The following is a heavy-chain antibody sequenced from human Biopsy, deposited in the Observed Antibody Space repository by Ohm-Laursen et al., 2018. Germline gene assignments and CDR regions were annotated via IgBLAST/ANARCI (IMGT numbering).Heavy chain of an antibody. J-gene: IGHJ4*02. CDR1: GFTFSNYY. CDR2: IKRDGTTT. D-gene: IGHD4-11*01. Sequence: GSLRLSCAASGFTFSNYYMHWVRQAPGKGLLWVSRIKRDGTTTDYAESVKGRFNISRDNAKNTLYLQMNSLRAEDTAVYYCARGGFFAYSTFDYWGQGALVTVSS. V-gene: IGHV3-74*01. CDR3: ARGGFFAYSTFDY.